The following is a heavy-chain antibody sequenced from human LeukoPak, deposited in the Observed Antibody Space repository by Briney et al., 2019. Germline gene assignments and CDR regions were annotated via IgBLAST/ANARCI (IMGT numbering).Heavy chain of an antibody. Sequence: SQTLSLTCTVSGGSIGSSSYYWSWIRQPAGKGLEWIGRIYTSGSTNYNPSLKSRVTISVDTSKNQFSLKLSSVTAADTAVYYCARGGSDAFDIWGQGTMVTVSS. CDR2: IYTSGST. CDR1: GGSIGSSSYY. J-gene: IGHJ3*02. V-gene: IGHV4-61*02. CDR3: ARGGSDAFDI. D-gene: IGHD1-14*01.